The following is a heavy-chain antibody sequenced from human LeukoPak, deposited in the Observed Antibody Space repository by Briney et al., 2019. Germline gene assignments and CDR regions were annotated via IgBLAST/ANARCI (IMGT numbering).Heavy chain of an antibody. V-gene: IGHV3-23*01. CDR2: ISGSGGST. J-gene: IGHJ5*02. D-gene: IGHD6-19*01. CDR1: GFTFSSYA. Sequence: GGSLTLSCAASGFTFSSYAMSWVRQAPGKGLEGVSAISGSGGSTYYADSVKGRFTISRDNSKNTLYLQMNSLRAEDTAVYYCAKDRYIAVAGKGVEKYNWFAPWGQGTLVTVSS. CDR3: AKDRYIAVAGKGVEKYNWFAP.